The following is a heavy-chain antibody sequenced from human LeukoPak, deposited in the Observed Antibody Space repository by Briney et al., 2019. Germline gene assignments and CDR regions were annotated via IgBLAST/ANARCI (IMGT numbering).Heavy chain of an antibody. V-gene: IGHV3-30*04. Sequence: PGGSLRLSRAASGFTFSSYAMHWVRQAPGKGLEWVAVISYDGSNKYYADSVKGRFTISRDNSKNTLYLQMNSLRAEDTAVYYCARAPRKGYDITGFDYWGQGTLVTVSS. CDR2: ISYDGSNK. CDR1: GFTFSSYA. D-gene: IGHD3-9*01. J-gene: IGHJ4*02. CDR3: ARAPRKGYDITGFDY.